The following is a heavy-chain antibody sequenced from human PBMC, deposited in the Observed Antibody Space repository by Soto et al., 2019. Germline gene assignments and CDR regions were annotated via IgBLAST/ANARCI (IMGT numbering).Heavy chain of an antibody. V-gene: IGHV4-30-4*01. J-gene: IGHJ4*02. D-gene: IGHD7-27*01. Sequence: TSETLSLTCTVSGGSITSDYSCLSWIRQPPGEGLEWIGHIFDSGTTYTNPSLRSQVAISLDTSKNHFSLTLSSVTAADTAVYYCARGPSGDKVHYWGQGTLVTVSS. CDR1: GGSITSDYSC. CDR2: IFDSGTT. CDR3: ARGPSGDKVHY.